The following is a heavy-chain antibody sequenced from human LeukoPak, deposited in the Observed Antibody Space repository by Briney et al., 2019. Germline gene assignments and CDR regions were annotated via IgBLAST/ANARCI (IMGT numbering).Heavy chain of an antibody. CDR1: GGSISSYY. J-gene: IGHJ4*02. CDR3: ARLISSSLDKRYYFDY. Sequence: SETLSLTCTVSGGSISSYYWSWLRQPPGKGLEWIGYIYYSGSTNYNPSLKSRVTISVDTSKNQFSLKLSSVTAADTAVYYCARLISSSLDKRYYFDYWGQGTLVTVSA. CDR2: IYYSGST. V-gene: IGHV4-59*08. D-gene: IGHD6-13*01.